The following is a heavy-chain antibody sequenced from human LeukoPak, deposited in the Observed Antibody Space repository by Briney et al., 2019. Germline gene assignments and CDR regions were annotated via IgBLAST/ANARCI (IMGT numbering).Heavy chain of an antibody. CDR3: TTINVASVFDY. V-gene: IGHV3-30*02. CDR2: IRYDGNNK. CDR1: GFTFSTYA. D-gene: IGHD1-1*01. Sequence: TGGSLRLSCAASGFTFSTYAVNWVRQAPGKGLEWVAFIRYDGNNKYYADSVKGRFTISRDNSENTLYLQLNSLRAEDTAVYYCTTINVASVFDYWGPGILVTVSS. J-gene: IGHJ4*02.